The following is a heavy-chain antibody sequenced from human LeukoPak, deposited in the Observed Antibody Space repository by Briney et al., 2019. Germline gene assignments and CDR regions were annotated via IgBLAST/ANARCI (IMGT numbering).Heavy chain of an antibody. CDR1: GGSITSYY. CDR2: IYYSGST. D-gene: IGHD3-10*01. J-gene: IGHJ4*02. CDR3: ASYGSGSYYGGPFDY. V-gene: IGHV4-39*01. Sequence: PSETLSPTCTVSGGSITSYYWGWIRQPPGKGLEWIGSIYYSGSTYYNPSLKSRVTISVDTSKNQFSLKLSSVTAADTAVYYCASYGSGSYYGGPFDYWGQGTLVTVSS.